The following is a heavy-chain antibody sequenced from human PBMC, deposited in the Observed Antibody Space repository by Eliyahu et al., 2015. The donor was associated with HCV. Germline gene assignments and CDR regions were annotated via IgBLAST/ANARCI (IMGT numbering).Heavy chain of an antibody. Sequence: QVQLVESGGGLVKPGGSLRLSCAASGFTFSDYYLSWIRQAPGXGLEWVSYISSSSSYTNYADSVKGRFTISRDNAKNSLYLQMNSLRAEDTAVYYCASTWEYSSSIDYWGQGTLVTVSS. CDR3: ASTWEYSSSIDY. J-gene: IGHJ4*02. D-gene: IGHD6-6*01. CDR2: ISSSSSYT. CDR1: GFTFSDYY. V-gene: IGHV3-11*05.